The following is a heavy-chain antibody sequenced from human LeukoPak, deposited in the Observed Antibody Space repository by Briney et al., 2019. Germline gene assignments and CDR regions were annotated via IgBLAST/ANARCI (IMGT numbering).Heavy chain of an antibody. D-gene: IGHD3-22*01. J-gene: IGHJ6*03. CDR2: INHSGST. Sequence: SETLSLTCAVYGGSFSGYYWSWIRQPPGKGLEWIGEINHSGSTNYNPSLKSRVTISVDTSKNQFSLKLSSVTAADTAVYYCARVVVMSYYYYYMDVWGKGTTVTISS. V-gene: IGHV4-34*01. CDR1: GGSFSGYY. CDR3: ARVVVMSYYYYYMDV.